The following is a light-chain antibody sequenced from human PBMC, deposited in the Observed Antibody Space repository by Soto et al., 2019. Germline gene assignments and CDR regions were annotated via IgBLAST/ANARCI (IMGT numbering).Light chain of an antibody. CDR3: QQYDSYSYT. Sequence: IQMTQSPSTLSASVGDRVTITCRASQTIGNWLAWYQQKTGKAPKLLNYDASSLERGVPSRFSGSRSGTEFTLTIRSLQPDDFATYYCQQYDSYSYTFGQGTKLEIK. J-gene: IGKJ2*01. V-gene: IGKV1-5*01. CDR1: QTIGNW. CDR2: DAS.